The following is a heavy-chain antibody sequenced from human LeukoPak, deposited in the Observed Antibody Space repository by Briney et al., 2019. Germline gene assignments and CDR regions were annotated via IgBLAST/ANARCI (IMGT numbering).Heavy chain of an antibody. Sequence: PSETLSLTCTVSGGSISSYYWSWIRKPPGKGQERIGYIYYSGSTNYNPSRKSPVTISVDTSKNQLSLKLSSVTAADTAVYYCAGVGPAASIDYWGQGTLVTVSS. J-gene: IGHJ4*02. V-gene: IGHV4-59*01. CDR1: GGSISSYY. CDR3: AGVGPAASIDY. CDR2: IYYSGST. D-gene: IGHD6-13*01.